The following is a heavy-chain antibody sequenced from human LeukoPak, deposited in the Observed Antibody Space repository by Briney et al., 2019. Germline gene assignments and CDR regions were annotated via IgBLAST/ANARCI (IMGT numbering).Heavy chain of an antibody. CDR1: GDTVSSNSAA. Sequence: SQTLSLTCALSGDTVSSNSAAWNWLRQSPSRGLEWLGKTYYRSKWYNDYAVSVKSRITINPDTSKNQFSLQLNSVTPEDTAVYYCAKLVTLTGTLRGVWFDPWGQGTLVTVSS. J-gene: IGHJ5*02. CDR2: TYYRSKWYN. D-gene: IGHD1-7*01. CDR3: AKLVTLTGTLRGVWFDP. V-gene: IGHV6-1*01.